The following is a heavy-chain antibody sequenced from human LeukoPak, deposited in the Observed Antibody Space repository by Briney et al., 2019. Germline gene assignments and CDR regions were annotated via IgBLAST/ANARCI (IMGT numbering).Heavy chain of an antibody. D-gene: IGHD3-22*01. CDR1: GFTFSGSA. V-gene: IGHV3-73*01. J-gene: IGHJ3*02. Sequence: GGSLGFSFAASGFTFSGSAMHWFRQASGKGLEWVGRIRSKAHSYATAYAASVKGRFTISRDDSKNTAYLQMNSLKTEDTAVYYCTRHGGRDYYDSSEDAFDIWGQGTMVIVSS. CDR2: IRSKAHSYAT. CDR3: TRHGGRDYYDSSEDAFDI.